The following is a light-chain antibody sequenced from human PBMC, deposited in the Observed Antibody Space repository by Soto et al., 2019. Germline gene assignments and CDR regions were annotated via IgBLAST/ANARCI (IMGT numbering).Light chain of an antibody. Sequence: QSVLTQPPSVSGAPGQRVTISCTGSSSNIGAGYDVHWYQQLPGTAPKLLIYGNSNRPSGVPDRFSGSKSGTSASLAITGRQAEDEADYYCQSYESSLSGVVFGGGTKLTVL. CDR1: SSNIGAGYD. CDR2: GNS. J-gene: IGLJ2*01. CDR3: QSYESSLSGVV. V-gene: IGLV1-40*01.